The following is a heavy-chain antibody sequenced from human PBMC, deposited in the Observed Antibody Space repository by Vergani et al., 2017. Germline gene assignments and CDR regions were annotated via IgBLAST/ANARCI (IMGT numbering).Heavy chain of an antibody. Sequence: EVQLVESGGGLVQPGGSLRLSCAASGFTFSSYEMNWVRQAPGKGLEWVSYISSSGSTIYYADSVKGRFTISRDNAKNSLFLQINSLGAEDTAVCYCAGTEWGPPPRPSYYFDYWGQGTLVTVSS. CDR1: GFTFSSYE. V-gene: IGHV3-48*03. CDR2: ISSSGSTI. J-gene: IGHJ4*02. D-gene: IGHD3-3*01. CDR3: AGTEWGPPPRPSYYFDY.